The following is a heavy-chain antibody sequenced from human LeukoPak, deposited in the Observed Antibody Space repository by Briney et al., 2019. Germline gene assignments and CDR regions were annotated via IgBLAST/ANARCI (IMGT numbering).Heavy chain of an antibody. D-gene: IGHD6-19*01. Sequence: ASVKVSCKASGYTFTGYYMHWVRQAPGQGLEWMGWINRNSGGTNYAQKFQGRVTMTRDTSISTAYMELSRLRSDDTAVYYCASAGIAVAGSLLWFVYWGQGTLVTVSS. J-gene: IGHJ4*02. V-gene: IGHV1-2*02. CDR1: GYTFTGYY. CDR3: ASAGIAVAGSLLWFVY. CDR2: INRNSGGT.